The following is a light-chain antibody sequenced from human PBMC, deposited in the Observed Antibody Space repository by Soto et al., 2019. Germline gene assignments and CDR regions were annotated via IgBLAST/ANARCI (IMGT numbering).Light chain of an antibody. V-gene: IGLV2-14*01. J-gene: IGLJ1*01. Sequence: QSVLTQPASVSGSPGQSITISCTGTSSDVGGFRYVSWYQQHPRKAPKLIIYEVTNRPSGVSNRFSGSKSGNTASLTISGLQAEDKADYYCSSYTSGANPYVFGSGTKVTVL. CDR3: SSYTSGANPYV. CDR2: EVT. CDR1: SSDVGGFRY.